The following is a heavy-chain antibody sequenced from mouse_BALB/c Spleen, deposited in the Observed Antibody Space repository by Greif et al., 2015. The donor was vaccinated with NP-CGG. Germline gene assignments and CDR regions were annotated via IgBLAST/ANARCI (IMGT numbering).Heavy chain of an antibody. V-gene: IGHV1-54*01. CDR1: GYAFTNYL. D-gene: IGHD2-10*02. Sequence: VQLQQSGAELVKPGTSVKVSCKASGYAFTNYLIEWVKQRPGQGLEWIGVINPGSGGTNYNEKFKGKATLTADKSSSTAYMQLSSLTSDDSAVYFCARRKYGNLDYWGQGTTLTVSS. J-gene: IGHJ2*01. CDR2: INPGSGGT. CDR3: ARRKYGNLDY.